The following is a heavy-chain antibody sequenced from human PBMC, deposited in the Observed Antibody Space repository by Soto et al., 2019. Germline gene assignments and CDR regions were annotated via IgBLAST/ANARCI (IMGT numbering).Heavy chain of an antibody. CDR2: IKQDGSEK. V-gene: IGHV3-7*05. Sequence: EVQLVESGGGLVQPGGSLRLSCAASGFTFSSYWMSWVRQAPGKGLEWVANIKQDGSEKYYVDSVKGRFTISRDNAKNSLYLQMNSLRAEDTAVYYCAREEIPGTWIQLWSAFDYCGQGTLVTVSS. J-gene: IGHJ4*02. CDR1: GFTFSSYW. D-gene: IGHD5-18*01. CDR3: AREEIPGTWIQLWSAFDY.